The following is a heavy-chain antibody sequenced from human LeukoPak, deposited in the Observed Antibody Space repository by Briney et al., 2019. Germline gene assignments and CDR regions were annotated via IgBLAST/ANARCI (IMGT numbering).Heavy chain of an antibody. CDR1: GGSISSSSYY. V-gene: IGHV4-39*01. D-gene: IGHD3-10*01. CDR3: ARTIYGTTDDFDY. CDR2: IYYSGST. Sequence: SETLSLTCTVSGGSISSSSYYWGWIRQPPGKGLEWIGSIYYSGSTYYNPSLKSRVTISVDTSKNQFSPKLSSVTAADTAVYYCARTIYGTTDDFDYWGQGTLVTVSS. J-gene: IGHJ4*02.